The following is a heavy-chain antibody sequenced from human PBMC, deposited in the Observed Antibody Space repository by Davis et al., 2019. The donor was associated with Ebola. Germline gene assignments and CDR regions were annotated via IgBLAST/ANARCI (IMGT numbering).Heavy chain of an antibody. CDR1: GGSISSSNW. CDR2: IYHSGST. V-gene: IGHV4-4*02. Sequence: PSETLSLTCAVSGGSISSSNWWSWVRQPPGKGLEWIGEIYHSGSTNYNPSLKSRVTISVDKSKNQFSLKLSSVTAADTAVYYCARGNYYDTSAFYAYDYWGQGTLVTVSS. J-gene: IGHJ4*02. CDR3: ARGNYYDTSAFYAYDY. D-gene: IGHD3-22*01.